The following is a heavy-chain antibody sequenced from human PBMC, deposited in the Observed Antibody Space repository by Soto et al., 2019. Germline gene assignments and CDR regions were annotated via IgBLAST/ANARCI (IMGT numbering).Heavy chain of an antibody. CDR3: AKVAKSAVVIEYFDS. CDR2: ISSSSRRT. V-gene: IGHV3-23*01. J-gene: IGHJ4*02. D-gene: IGHD6-19*01. Sequence: GGSLRLSFEASGFTCGNYGMGGFRPSPGKGLYWVSGISSSSRRTYYADSVRGRFTISRDHSKNTLYLRMDTLRVDDMAVYYCAKVAKSAVVIEYFDSWGQGSLVTV. CDR1: GFTCGNYG.